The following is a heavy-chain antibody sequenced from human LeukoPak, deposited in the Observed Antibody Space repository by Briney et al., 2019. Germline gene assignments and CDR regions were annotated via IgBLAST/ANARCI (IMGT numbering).Heavy chain of an antibody. CDR2: LNTKTGNP. Sequence: ASVKVSCKASGYTFNDYTMNWVRQAPGQGLEWMGWLNTKTGNPTYAQGFTGRFVFSLDTSVSVAYLQINGLEADDTAMYYCARDHDFLSGHSRRDFDYWGQGTLVTVSS. J-gene: IGHJ4*02. V-gene: IGHV7-4-1*04. CDR1: GYTFNDYT. CDR3: ARDHDFLSGHSRRDFDY. D-gene: IGHD3-3*01.